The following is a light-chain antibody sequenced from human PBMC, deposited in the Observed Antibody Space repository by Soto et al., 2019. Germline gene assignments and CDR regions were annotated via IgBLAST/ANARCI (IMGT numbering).Light chain of an antibody. CDR2: RNN. Sequence: QSVLTQPPSASGTPGQRVTISCSGSSSNIGSNYVYWYQQLPGTAPKLLIYRNNQRPSRVTDRFSGSKSGTSASLAISGLRSEDEADYYCAAWDERLSGLYVFGTGTKLTVL. CDR3: AAWDERLSGLYV. V-gene: IGLV1-47*01. J-gene: IGLJ1*01. CDR1: SSNIGSNY.